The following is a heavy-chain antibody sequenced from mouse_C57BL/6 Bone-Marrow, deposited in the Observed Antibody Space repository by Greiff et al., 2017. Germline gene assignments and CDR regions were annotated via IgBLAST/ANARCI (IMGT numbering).Heavy chain of an antibody. CDR3: ARGLGPYYAMDY. V-gene: IGHV1-50*01. CDR2: IDPSDSYT. D-gene: IGHD4-1*01. J-gene: IGHJ4*01. Sequence: QVQLQQPGAELVKPGASVKLSCKASGYTFTSYWMQWVKQRPGQGLEWIGEIDPSDSYTNYNQKFKGKATLTVDTSSSTAYMQLSSLTSEDSAVYYCARGLGPYYAMDYWGQGTSVTVSS. CDR1: GYTFTSYW.